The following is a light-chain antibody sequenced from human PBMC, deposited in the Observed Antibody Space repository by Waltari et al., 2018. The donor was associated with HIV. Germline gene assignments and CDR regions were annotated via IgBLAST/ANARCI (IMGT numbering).Light chain of an antibody. CDR1: SSNIGAGYD. CDR2: GNT. J-gene: IGLJ3*02. Sequence: QSVLTQPPSVSGAPGQRVTISCTGSSSNIGAGYDVHWYQPLPGTAPKLLIYGNTHRASRLPYLFSGCNSDTSASRAITGLQSEDEADYYCQSYDSTLSGSDWVFGGGTKLTVL. CDR3: QSYDSTLSGSDWV. V-gene: IGLV1-40*01.